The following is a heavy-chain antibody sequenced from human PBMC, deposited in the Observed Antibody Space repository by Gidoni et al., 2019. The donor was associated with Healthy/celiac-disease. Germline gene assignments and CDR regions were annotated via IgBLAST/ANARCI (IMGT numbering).Heavy chain of an antibody. CDR1: GFTFSSYW. CDR2: IKQDGSEK. CDR3: ARGTMVRGLDFDY. Sequence: EVQLVESGGGLVQPGGSLRLSCAASGFTFSSYWMSWVRQATGKGLEWVANIKQDGSEKYYVDSVKGRFTISRDNAKNSLYLQMNSLRAEDTAVYYCARGTMVRGLDFDYWGQGTLVTVSS. J-gene: IGHJ4*02. D-gene: IGHD3-10*01. V-gene: IGHV3-7*03.